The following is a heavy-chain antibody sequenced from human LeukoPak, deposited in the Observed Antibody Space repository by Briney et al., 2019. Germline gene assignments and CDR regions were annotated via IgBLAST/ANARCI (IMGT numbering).Heavy chain of an antibody. J-gene: IGHJ6*03. CDR3: TTLTTLWELTNYYYYMDV. CDR1: GFTFSNAW. V-gene: IGHV3-15*01. CDR2: IKSKTDGGTT. Sequence: PGGSLRLSCAASGFTFSNAWMSWVRQAPGKGLEWVGRIKSKTDGGTTDYAAPVKGRFTISRDDSKNTLYLQMNSLKTEDTAVYYCTTLTTLWELTNYYYYMDVWGKGTTVTVSS. D-gene: IGHD1-26*01.